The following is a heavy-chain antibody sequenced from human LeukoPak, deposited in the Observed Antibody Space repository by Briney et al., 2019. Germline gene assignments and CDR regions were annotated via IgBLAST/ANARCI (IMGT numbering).Heavy chain of an antibody. V-gene: IGHV4-61*02. CDR2: IYTSGST. CDR3: ARERREMATIKYDY. Sequence: PSQTLSLTCTVSGGSISSGSYYWSWIRQPAGKGLEWIGRIYTSGSTNYNPSLKSRVTISVDTSKNQFSLKLSSVTAADTAVYYCARERREMATIKYDYWGQGTLVTVSS. D-gene: IGHD5-24*01. CDR1: GGSISSGSYY. J-gene: IGHJ4*02.